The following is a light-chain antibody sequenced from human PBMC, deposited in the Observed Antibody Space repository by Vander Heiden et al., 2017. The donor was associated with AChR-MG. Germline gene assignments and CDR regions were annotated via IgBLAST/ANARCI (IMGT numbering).Light chain of an antibody. CDR2: GPS. CDR3: QHYVTSPMYT. CDR1: QSVTSNY. J-gene: IGKJ2*01. Sequence: EIVLTQSPGTLSLSPGERATLSCRASQSVTSNYLAWYQQKPGQAPRLLIYGPSSRATGIPDRFSGSGSGTDFTLTISRLEPEDFAVYFCQHYVTSPMYTFGQGTKLAIK. V-gene: IGKV3-20*01.